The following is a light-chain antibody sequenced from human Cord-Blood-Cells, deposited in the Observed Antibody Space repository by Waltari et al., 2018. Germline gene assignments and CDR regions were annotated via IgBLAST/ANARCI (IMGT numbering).Light chain of an antibody. V-gene: IGKV1-39*01. J-gene: IGKJ2*01. CDR1: QSISSY. Sequence: DIQLTQSPFSLSASVGDTVTITCRASQSISSYLNWYQQKPGKAPKLLIYAASSLQSGVPSRFSGSGSGTDFTLTISSLQPEDFATYYCQQSYSTPYTFGQGTKLEIK. CDR3: QQSYSTPYT. CDR2: AAS.